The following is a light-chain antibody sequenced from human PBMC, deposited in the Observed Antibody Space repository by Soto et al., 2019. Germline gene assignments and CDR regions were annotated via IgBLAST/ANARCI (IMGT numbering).Light chain of an antibody. J-gene: IGKJ1*01. V-gene: IGKV1-5*03. CDR3: QQYNSYSAA. Sequence: DIQMTQSPSSLSASVGDRVTITCRASQTISSWLAWYQQKPGKAPKLLIYKASTLKSGVPSRFSGSGSGTQFTIPPSRLQHDDFATYYCQQYNSYSAAFGQGTKVDIK. CDR1: QTISSW. CDR2: KAS.